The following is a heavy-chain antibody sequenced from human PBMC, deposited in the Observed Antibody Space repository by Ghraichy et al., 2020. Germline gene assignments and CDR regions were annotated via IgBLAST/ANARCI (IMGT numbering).Heavy chain of an antibody. Sequence: SVKVSCKAGGGTVCSYAISWERQSPVQGLEWMGGIIPIFGTANYAQKFQGRVTITADKSTSTAYMELSSLRSEDTAVYYCARSTYYYDSSGYSSGFDPWGQVSLVTVSS. D-gene: IGHD3-22*01. CDR3: ARSTYYYDSSGYSSGFDP. CDR1: GGTVCSYA. V-gene: IGHV1-69*06. J-gene: IGHJ5*02. CDR2: IIPIFGTA.